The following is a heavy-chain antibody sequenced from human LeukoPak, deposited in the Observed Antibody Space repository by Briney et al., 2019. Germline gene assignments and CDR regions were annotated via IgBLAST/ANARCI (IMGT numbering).Heavy chain of an antibody. Sequence: GGSLRLSCAASGFTFSSYWMSWVRQAPGKGLEWVANIKQDGSEKYYVDSVKGRFTISRDNSKNTLYLQMNSLRAEDTAVYYCARESGIAAALDLWGQGTLVTVSS. J-gene: IGHJ5*02. CDR3: ARESGIAAALDL. CDR1: GFTFSSYW. V-gene: IGHV3-7*01. D-gene: IGHD6-13*01. CDR2: IKQDGSEK.